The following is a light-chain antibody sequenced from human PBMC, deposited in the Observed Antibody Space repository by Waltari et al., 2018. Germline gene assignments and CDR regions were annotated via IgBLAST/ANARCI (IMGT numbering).Light chain of an antibody. Sequence: QSALTQPASLSGSPGQSITIPCTGISSDVGVYSFVSWYQQHPGKAPELVIYDVSNRTLGVSMRFSGSSSGATASLTISGLQAEDEADYFCSSYTSSSVVFGGGTKLTVL. J-gene: IGLJ2*01. CDR1: SSDVGVYSF. CDR2: DVS. CDR3: SSYTSSSVV. V-gene: IGLV2-14*03.